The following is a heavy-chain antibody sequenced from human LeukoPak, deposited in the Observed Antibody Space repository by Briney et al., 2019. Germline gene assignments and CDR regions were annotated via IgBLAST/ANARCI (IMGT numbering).Heavy chain of an antibody. Sequence: SETLSLTCTVSGGPISSYYWSWIRQPPGKGLEWIGYIYTSGSTDYNPSLKSRVTISVDTSKNQFSLKLTSVTAADTAEYYCARGVRGSSIGYYYYYMDVWGKGTTVTVSS. V-gene: IGHV4-4*09. D-gene: IGHD3-10*01. CDR2: IYTSGST. CDR1: GGPISSYY. J-gene: IGHJ6*03. CDR3: ARGVRGSSIGYYYYYMDV.